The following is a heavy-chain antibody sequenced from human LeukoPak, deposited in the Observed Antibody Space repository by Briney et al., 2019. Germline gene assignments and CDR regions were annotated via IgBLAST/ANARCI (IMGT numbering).Heavy chain of an antibody. J-gene: IGHJ3*02. CDR3: AERMQWELLVVGAFDI. D-gene: IGHD1-26*01. Sequence: GRSLRLSCAASGLTFDDYAMHWVRQAPGKGLEWVSGISWNSGSIGYADSVKGRFTISRDNAKNSLYLQMNSLTAEDMALYYCAERMQWELLVVGAFDISGEGTMVTASP. V-gene: IGHV3-9*03. CDR2: ISWNSGSI. CDR1: GLTFDDYA.